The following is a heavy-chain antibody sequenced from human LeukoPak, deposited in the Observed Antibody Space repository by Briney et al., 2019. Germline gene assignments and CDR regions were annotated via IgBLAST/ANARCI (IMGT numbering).Heavy chain of an antibody. Sequence: KPSETLSLTCTVSGGSISSHYWSWIRQPPGKGLEWIGHISYSGRTNYNPSLKSRVTISVDTSKNQFSLKLRSVTAADTAVYYCARDSHDYGDYGVWGNGTTVTVSS. CDR1: GGSISSHY. V-gene: IGHV4-59*11. CDR2: ISYSGRT. CDR3: ARDSHDYGDYGV. D-gene: IGHD4-17*01. J-gene: IGHJ6*04.